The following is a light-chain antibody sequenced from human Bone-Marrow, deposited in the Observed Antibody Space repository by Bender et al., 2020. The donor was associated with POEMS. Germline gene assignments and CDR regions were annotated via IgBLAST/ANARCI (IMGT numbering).Light chain of an antibody. Sequence: QSVLTQPPSASGTPGQRVTISCSGSNSNIGTNAVNWYQQFPGTAPKLLIYSDNQRPTRVPALFSVFKSGTSASLAIGGLQSNDHADYYGATWEAVMRGRVFSGVTTLTVL. CDR3: ATWEAVMRGRV. J-gene: IGLJ3*02. CDR1: NSNIGTNA. CDR2: SDN. V-gene: IGLV1-44*01.